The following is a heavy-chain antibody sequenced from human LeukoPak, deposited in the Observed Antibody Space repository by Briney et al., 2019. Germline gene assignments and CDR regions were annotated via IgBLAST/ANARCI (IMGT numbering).Heavy chain of an antibody. V-gene: IGHV3-53*01. CDR2: IYSGGST. D-gene: IGHD6-19*01. CDR1: GFTFSSYT. CDR3: ARDPSSGWYFDY. Sequence: TGGSLRLSCTASGFTFSSYTMTWVRQAPGKGLEWVSIIYSGGSTYYADSVKGRFTISRDNSKNTLYLQMNSLRAEDTAVYYCARDPSSGWYFDYWGQGTLVTVSS. J-gene: IGHJ4*02.